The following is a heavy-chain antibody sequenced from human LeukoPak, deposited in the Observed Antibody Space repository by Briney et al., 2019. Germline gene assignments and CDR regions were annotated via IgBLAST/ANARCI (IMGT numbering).Heavy chain of an antibody. V-gene: IGHV4-38-2*02. Sequence: SETLSLTCSVSGDSISSGGSISSGIWWNWVRQPPRKVLEWIGSIYHSGSTYYNPSLRSRVTISVDTSKNQFSLKLSSVTAADTAVYYCARDRYSSSSTGYYYYYYMDVWGKGTTVTVSS. J-gene: IGHJ6*03. CDR3: ARDRYSSSSTGYYYYYYMDV. CDR2: IYHSGST. D-gene: IGHD6-6*01. CDR1: GDSISSGGSISSGIW.